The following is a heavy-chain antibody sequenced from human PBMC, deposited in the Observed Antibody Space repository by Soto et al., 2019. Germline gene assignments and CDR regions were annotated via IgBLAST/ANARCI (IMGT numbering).Heavy chain of an antibody. J-gene: IGHJ5*02. CDR3: AREVTIFGVVGWFDP. Sequence: ASVKVSCKASGGTLSSYAISWVRQAPGQGLEWMGGIIPIFGTANYAQKFQGRVTITADESTSTAYMELSSLRSEDTAVYYCAREVTIFGVVGWFDPWGQGTLVTVSS. CDR2: IIPIFGTA. V-gene: IGHV1-69*13. CDR1: GGTLSSYA. D-gene: IGHD3-3*01.